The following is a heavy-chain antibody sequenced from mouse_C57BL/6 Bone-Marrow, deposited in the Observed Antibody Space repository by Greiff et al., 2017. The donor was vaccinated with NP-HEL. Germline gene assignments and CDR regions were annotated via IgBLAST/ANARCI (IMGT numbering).Heavy chain of an antibody. V-gene: IGHV1-50*01. CDR3: ARWRGYYGSSYDYAMDY. J-gene: IGHJ4*01. CDR2: IDPSDSYT. Sequence: VQLQQPGAELVKPGASVKLSCKASGYTFTSYWMQWVKQRPGQGLEWIGEIDPSDSYTNYNQKFKGKATLTVDTSSSTAYMQLSSLTSEDSAVYYCARWRGYYGSSYDYAMDYWGQGTSVTVSS. CDR1: GYTFTSYW. D-gene: IGHD1-1*01.